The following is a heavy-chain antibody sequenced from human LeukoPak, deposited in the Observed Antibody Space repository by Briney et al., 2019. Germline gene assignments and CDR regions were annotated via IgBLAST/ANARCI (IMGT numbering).Heavy chain of an antibody. CDR3: ARDGSYFGPFDY. CDR1: GFTFSSYG. V-gene: IGHV3-33*01. Sequence: GRSLRLSCAASGFTFSSYGMHWVRQAPGKGLEWVAVIWYDGSNKYYADSVKGRFTISRDNSKNTLYLQMNRLRAEDTAVYYCARDGSYFGPFDYWGQGTLVTVSS. D-gene: IGHD1-26*01. CDR2: IWYDGSNK. J-gene: IGHJ4*02.